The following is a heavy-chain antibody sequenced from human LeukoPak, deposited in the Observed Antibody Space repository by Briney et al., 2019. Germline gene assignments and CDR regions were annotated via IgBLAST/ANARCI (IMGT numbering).Heavy chain of an antibody. CDR3: ARVDVGGYSSGWYSPPFDY. D-gene: IGHD6-19*01. CDR1: GFTFSSYS. CDR2: ISSSSSYI. Sequence: GGSLRLSCAASGFTFSSYSMNWVRQAPGKGLEWVSSISSSSSYIYYADSVKGRFTISRDNAKNSLYLQMNCLRAEDTAVYYCARVDVGGYSSGWYSPPFDYWGQGTLVTVSS. J-gene: IGHJ4*02. V-gene: IGHV3-21*01.